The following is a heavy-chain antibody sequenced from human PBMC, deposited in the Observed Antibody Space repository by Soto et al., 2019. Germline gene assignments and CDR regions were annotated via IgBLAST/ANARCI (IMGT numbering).Heavy chain of an antibody. V-gene: IGHV3-48*02. Sequence: GGSLRLSCAASGFTFSSYAMSWVRQAPGKGLEWVSYISSSSYTIKYADSVEGRFTVSRDNGKKSLYLQMNSLRDEDTAVYFCAREISLSAGSYFGYWGQGTLVTVS. CDR1: GFTFSSYA. D-gene: IGHD3-10*01. CDR3: AREISLSAGSYFGY. CDR2: ISSSSYTI. J-gene: IGHJ4*02.